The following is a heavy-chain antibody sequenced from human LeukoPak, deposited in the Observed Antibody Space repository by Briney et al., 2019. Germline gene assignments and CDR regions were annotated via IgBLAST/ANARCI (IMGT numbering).Heavy chain of an antibody. Sequence: GGSLRLSCAASGFTFDDYAMHWVRQAPGKGLEWVSGISWNSGSIGYADSVKGRFTISRDNAKNSLYLQMNSLRAEDTALYYCARVAVAADYWGQGTLVTVSS. CDR3: ARVAVAADY. V-gene: IGHV3-9*01. J-gene: IGHJ4*02. D-gene: IGHD6-19*01. CDR1: GFTFDDYA. CDR2: ISWNSGSI.